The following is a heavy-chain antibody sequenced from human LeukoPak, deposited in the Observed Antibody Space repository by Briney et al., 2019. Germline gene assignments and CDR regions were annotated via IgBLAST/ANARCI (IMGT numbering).Heavy chain of an antibody. J-gene: IGHJ4*02. V-gene: IGHV1-8*01. Sequence: ASVKVSCKASGYTFTSYDINWVRQATGQGLEWMGWMNPNSGNTGYAQKFQGRVTMTRNTSISTAYMELSSLRSEDTAVYYCARASTGRDGYNLLYWGQGTLVTVSS. D-gene: IGHD5-24*01. CDR2: MNPNSGNT. CDR1: GYTFTSYD. CDR3: ARASTGRDGYNLLY.